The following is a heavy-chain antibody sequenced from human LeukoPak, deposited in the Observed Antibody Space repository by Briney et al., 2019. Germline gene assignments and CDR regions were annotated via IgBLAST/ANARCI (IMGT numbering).Heavy chain of an antibody. J-gene: IGHJ6*02. Sequence: SETLSLTCTVSGGSISSYYWSWIRQPPGKGLEWIGYIYYSGSTSYNPSLKSRVTISVDTSKNQFSLKLSSVTAADTAVYYCARRCYYYYGMDVWGQGTTVTVSS. CDR3: ARRCYYYYGMDV. V-gene: IGHV4-59*08. CDR1: GGSISSYY. CDR2: IYYSGST.